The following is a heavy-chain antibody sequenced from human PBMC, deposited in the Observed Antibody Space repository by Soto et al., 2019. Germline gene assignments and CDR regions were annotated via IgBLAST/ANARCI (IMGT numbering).Heavy chain of an antibody. CDR1: GFTFSSYW. V-gene: IGHV3-7*03. J-gene: IGHJ3*02. CDR3: ARDPLSIAARPVGAFDI. CDR2: VKQDGSEK. D-gene: IGHD6-6*01. Sequence: GGSLRLSCAASGFTFSSYWMSWVRQAPGKGLEWVANVKQDGSEKYYVDSVKGRFTISRDNAKNSLYLQMNSLRAEDTAVYYCARDPLSIAARPVGAFDIWGQGTMVTVSS.